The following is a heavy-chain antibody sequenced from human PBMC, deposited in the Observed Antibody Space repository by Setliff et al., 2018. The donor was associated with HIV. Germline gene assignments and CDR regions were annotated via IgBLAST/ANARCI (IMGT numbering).Heavy chain of an antibody. CDR2: INPNSSDT. CDR1: GYTFTGYY. V-gene: IGHV1-2*02. D-gene: IGHD3-16*01. Sequence: ASVKVSCKASGYTFTGYYIHWVRQAPGQGLEWMAWINPNSSDTNYIQKFQGRVTMTRDTSISTAYMELSRLTSDDTAVYYCARWGEPAQRGFDIWGQGTMVTVSS. J-gene: IGHJ3*02. CDR3: ARWGEPAQRGFDI.